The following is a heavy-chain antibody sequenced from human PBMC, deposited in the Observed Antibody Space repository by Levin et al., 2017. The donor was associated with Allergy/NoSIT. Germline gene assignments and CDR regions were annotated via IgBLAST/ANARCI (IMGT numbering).Heavy chain of an antibody. CDR3: AKGKFEDSSLFYFNL. CDR2: ISWNNDNI. V-gene: IGHV3-9*01. CDR1: GFSFDDYA. D-gene: IGHD3-22*01. Sequence: PGGSLRLSCTASGFSFDDYAMHWVRQAPGKGLEWVSGISWNNDNIAYADSVKGRFTISRDNAKNSLYLQMDSLITDDTALYYCAKGKFEDSSLFYFNLWGQGTLVTVSS. J-gene: IGHJ4*02.